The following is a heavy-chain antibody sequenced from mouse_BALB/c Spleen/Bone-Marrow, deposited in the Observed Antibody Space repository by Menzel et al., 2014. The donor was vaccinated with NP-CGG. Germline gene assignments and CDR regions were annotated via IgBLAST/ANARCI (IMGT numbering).Heavy chain of an antibody. D-gene: IGHD3-1*01. J-gene: IGHJ3*01. Sequence: VQLVESGAELVKPGASVKLSCRASGYTFTGYWMHWVKQRPGQGLEWIGEINPSNGRADCNEKFKSKATLTVDTSSSTAYMQLSSLASEDSALYYCARFSQLGLLAYWGQGTLVTVSA. CDR2: INPSNGRA. CDR3: ARFSQLGLLAY. V-gene: IGHV1S81*02. CDR1: GYTFTGYW.